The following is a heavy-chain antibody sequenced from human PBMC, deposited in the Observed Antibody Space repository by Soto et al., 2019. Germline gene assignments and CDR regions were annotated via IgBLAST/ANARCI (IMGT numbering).Heavy chain of an antibody. V-gene: IGHV2-5*02. CDR1: GFSLSTSGVG. D-gene: IGHD3-3*01. Sequence: GPTLVNPTQTLTLTCTFSGFSLSTSGVGVGWIRQPPGKALEWLALIYWDDDKRYSPSLKSRLTITKDTSKNQVVLTMTNMDPVDTATYFCAHGYDFWSGYSRSGLSYWGQGTLVTVSS. J-gene: IGHJ4*02. CDR2: IYWDDDK. CDR3: AHGYDFWSGYSRSGLSY.